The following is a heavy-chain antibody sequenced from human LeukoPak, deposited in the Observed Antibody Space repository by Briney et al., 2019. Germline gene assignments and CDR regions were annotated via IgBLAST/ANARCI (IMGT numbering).Heavy chain of an antibody. CDR3: AREYFSANYFFYYMDV. Sequence: SETLSLTCTVSGGSISSYYWSWIRQPPGKGLEWIGYIYYSGSTNYNPSLKSRVTISVDTSKNQFSLKLNSVTAADTAVYYCAREYFSANYFFYYMDVWGTGTTVTVSS. J-gene: IGHJ6*03. V-gene: IGHV4-59*01. CDR2: IYYSGST. CDR1: GGSISSYY. D-gene: IGHD3-3*01.